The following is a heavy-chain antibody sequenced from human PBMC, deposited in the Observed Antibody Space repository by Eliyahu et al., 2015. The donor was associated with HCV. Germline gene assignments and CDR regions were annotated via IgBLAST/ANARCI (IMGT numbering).Heavy chain of an antibody. CDR3: ARADDYGDYVDY. V-gene: IGHV3-21*01. CDR2: ISSSSSYI. Sequence: EVQLVESGGGLVKPGGSLRLSXAAXGFTFSSYSMNWVRQAPGKGLGWVSSISSSSSYIYYADSVKGRFTISRDNAKNSLYLQMNSLRAEDTAVYYCARADDYGDYVDYWGQGTLVTVSS. J-gene: IGHJ4*02. CDR1: GFTFSSYS. D-gene: IGHD4-17*01.